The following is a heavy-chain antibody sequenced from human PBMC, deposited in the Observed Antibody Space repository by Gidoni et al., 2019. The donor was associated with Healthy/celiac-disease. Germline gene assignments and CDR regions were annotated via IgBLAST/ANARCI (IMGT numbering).Heavy chain of an antibody. CDR1: GSRFTIYW. CDR3: ARQKVEGNWFDP. J-gene: IGHJ5*02. CDR2: IDPSDSYT. D-gene: IGHD1-26*01. Sequence: EGPLVQSGAEVQKPGESLRISGTGSGSRFTIYWITWVRQMPGKGLEWMGGIDPSDSYTNYSPSFQGHVTISADKSISTADLQWSSLEASDTAMYYCARQKVEGNWFDPWGQGTLVTVSS. V-gene: IGHV5-10-1*03.